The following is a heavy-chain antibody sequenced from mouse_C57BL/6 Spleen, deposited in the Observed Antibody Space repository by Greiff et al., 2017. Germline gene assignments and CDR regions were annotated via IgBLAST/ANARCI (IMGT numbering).Heavy chain of an antibody. D-gene: IGHD2-3*01. CDR2: IDPETGGT. J-gene: IGHJ2*01. CDR3: TRYGDGYYDYFDY. Sequence: VQLVESGAELVRPGASVTLSCKASGYTFTDYEMHWVKQTPVHGLEWIGAIDPETGGTAYNQKFKGKAILTADKSSSTAYMELRSLTSEDSAVYYCTRYGDGYYDYFDYWGQGTTLTVSS. CDR1: GYTFTDYE. V-gene: IGHV1-15*01.